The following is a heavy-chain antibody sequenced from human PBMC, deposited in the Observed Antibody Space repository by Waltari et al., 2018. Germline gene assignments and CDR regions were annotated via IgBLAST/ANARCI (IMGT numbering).Heavy chain of an antibody. V-gene: IGHV3-23*01. D-gene: IGHD1-20*01. CDR1: GIIFNNFA. CDR3: AKPFYNWDDPLHS. CDR2: ITVSDDT. Sequence: EVQLLESGGGLVQPGGSLRLSCAASGIIFNNFAINWVRLAPGTGLDWVAVITVSDDTFYAYSVMGRFTVSRDTSKNTVYLQMNGLRAEDTAIYYCAKPFYNWDDPLHSWGQGTLVAVSS. J-gene: IGHJ4*02.